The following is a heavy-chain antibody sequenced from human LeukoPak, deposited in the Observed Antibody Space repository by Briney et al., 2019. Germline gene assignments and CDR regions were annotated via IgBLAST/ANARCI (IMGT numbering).Heavy chain of an antibody. CDR1: GYSFTNYW. CDR2: IYPGDSDT. D-gene: IGHD6-6*01. Sequence: GESLKISCKGSGYSFTNYWIGWVRQMPGKGLELMGIIYPGDSDTRYSPSFQGQVTISADKSISTAYLQWSSLKVSDSAMYYCARHGVTGSSSSPNDYWGQGTLGTVSS. CDR3: ARHGVTGSSSSPNDY. J-gene: IGHJ4*02. V-gene: IGHV5-51*01.